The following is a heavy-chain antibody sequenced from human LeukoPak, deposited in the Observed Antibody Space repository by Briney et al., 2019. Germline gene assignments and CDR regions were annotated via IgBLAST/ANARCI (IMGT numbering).Heavy chain of an antibody. V-gene: IGHV3-23*01. CDR2: ISGSGGST. Sequence: PGGSLRLSCAASGFTFNSYAMSWVRQAPGKGLEWVSAISGSGGSTYYADSVKGRFTISRDNSKNTLYLQMNSLRAEDTAVYYCARELPGVRGEDGMDVWGQGTTVTVSS. CDR3: ARELPGVRGEDGMDV. D-gene: IGHD3-10*01. CDR1: GFTFNSYA. J-gene: IGHJ6*02.